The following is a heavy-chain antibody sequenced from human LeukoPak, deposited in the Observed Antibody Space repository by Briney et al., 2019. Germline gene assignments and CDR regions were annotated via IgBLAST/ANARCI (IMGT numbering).Heavy chain of an antibody. V-gene: IGHV3-30*03. CDR1: GFTFTTHG. CDR2: ISYDGSNK. Sequence: GGSLRLSCAASGFTFTTHGMHWVRQAPGKGLEWVAVISYDGSNKYYADSVKGRFTISRDKSKNTLFLQMNSLRAEDTAVYYCARAAYDYDSSGYMDHWGRGTLVTVSS. CDR3: ARAAYDYDSSGYMDH. D-gene: IGHD3-22*01. J-gene: IGHJ4*02.